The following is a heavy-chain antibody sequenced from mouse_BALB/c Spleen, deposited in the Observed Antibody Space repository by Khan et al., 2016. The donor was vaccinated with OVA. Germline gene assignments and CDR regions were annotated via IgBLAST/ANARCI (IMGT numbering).Heavy chain of an antibody. Sequence: QVRLQQSGTELVRPGASVKLSCKASGYTFTNSWINWVKPRPGQGLEWIGNIYPSDSYINYNQKFRDKATLTVDKSSTTAYMHLSSPTSEDSAVYYCTREGVDGSSFVYWGQGTLVTGSA. CDR2: IYPSDSYI. D-gene: IGHD2-3*01. CDR3: TREGVDGSSFVY. CDR1: GYTFTNSW. J-gene: IGHJ3*01. V-gene: IGHV1-69*02.